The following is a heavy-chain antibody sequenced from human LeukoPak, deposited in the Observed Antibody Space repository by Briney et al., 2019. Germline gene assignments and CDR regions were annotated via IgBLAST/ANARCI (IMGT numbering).Heavy chain of an antibody. D-gene: IGHD3-9*01. J-gene: IGHJ4*02. V-gene: IGHV4-34*01. CDR2: INHGGST. CDR1: GGSFSGYY. Sequence: SETLSLTCAVSGGSFSGYYWSWIRQPPGKGLEWIGEINHGGSTNYNPSLESRITMSVDTSKNQFSLKLSSVTAADTAVYYCARDNDMGFEYWGQGTLVTVSS. CDR3: ARDNDMGFEY.